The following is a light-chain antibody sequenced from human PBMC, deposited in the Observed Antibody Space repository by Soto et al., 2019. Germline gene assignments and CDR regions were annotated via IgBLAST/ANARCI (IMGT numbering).Light chain of an antibody. V-gene: IGLV2-14*03. Sequence: QSALTQPASVSASPGQSITISCTGTSSDIGAYNSVSWYQQHPGEAPQLIIYDVSYRPSGISSRFSGSQSGNTASLTVSGLQADDDADYYCASYTTGRIRVFGGGTKLTVL. CDR3: ASYTTGRIRV. CDR2: DVS. CDR1: SSDIGAYNS. J-gene: IGLJ2*01.